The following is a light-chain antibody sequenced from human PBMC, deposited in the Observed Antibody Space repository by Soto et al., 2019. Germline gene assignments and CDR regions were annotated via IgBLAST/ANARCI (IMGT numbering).Light chain of an antibody. CDR3: QQYYSYPWT. Sequence: QMTQSPATLSASLGDRVTITCGASQGISKYLAWFQQKPGKAPKLLSYAASTLQSVVPSRFSGSGSGTDVTLTISCLESEDCATYYCQQYYSYPWTVGPGTKV. V-gene: IGKV1-16*01. J-gene: IGKJ1*01. CDR1: QGISKY. CDR2: AAS.